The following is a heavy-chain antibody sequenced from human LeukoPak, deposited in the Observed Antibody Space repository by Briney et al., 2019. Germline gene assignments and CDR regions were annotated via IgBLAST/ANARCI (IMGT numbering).Heavy chain of an antibody. J-gene: IGHJ4*02. CDR2: VYHSGST. V-gene: IGHV4-4*02. Sequence: PSETLSLTCVVSGDSINSVNSWSWVRQAPGKGLEWIGEVYHSGSTNYNPSLKSRVTISVDKSKNQFSLKLSSVTAADTAVYYCAREGSGYSYGYYFDYWGQGTLVTVSS. CDR3: AREGSGYSYGYYFDY. CDR1: GDSINSVNS. D-gene: IGHD5-18*01.